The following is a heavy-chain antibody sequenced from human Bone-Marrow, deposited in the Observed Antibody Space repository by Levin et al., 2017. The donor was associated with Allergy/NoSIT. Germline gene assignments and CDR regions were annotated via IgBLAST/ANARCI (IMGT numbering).Heavy chain of an antibody. Sequence: GESLKISCTASGFTFSIYSIHWVRQAPGKGLEWISIISYDGNNEYYADSVKGRFTVSRDNSRDTVYLQMNSLKNEDTAIYYSVRPTLDCGDYNDAFQFWGQGTMVTVSS. CDR1: GFTFSIYS. CDR2: ISYDGNNE. D-gene: IGHD4-17*01. J-gene: IGHJ3*01. V-gene: IGHV3-30-3*01. CDR3: VRPTLDCGDYNDAFQF.